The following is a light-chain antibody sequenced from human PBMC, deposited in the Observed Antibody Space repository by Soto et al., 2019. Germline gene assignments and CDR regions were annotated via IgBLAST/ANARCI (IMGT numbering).Light chain of an antibody. J-gene: IGKJ1*01. CDR2: DIS. CDR3: KQSYSTPPT. Sequence: EILMPQFPATLSASPGGWSTLSCRAAQDFTTNFACYQLKRGQPPRLLIYDISTRATGVPARFSGSGSGKDFTLTISSLQPEDFATYYCKQSYSTPPTFCQGTNVDIK. V-gene: IGKV3-15*01. CDR1: QDFTTN.